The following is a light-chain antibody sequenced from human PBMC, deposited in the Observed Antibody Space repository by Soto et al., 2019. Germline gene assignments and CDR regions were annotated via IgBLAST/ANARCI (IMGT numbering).Light chain of an antibody. Sequence: EIVLTQSPGTLSLSPGERATLSCRASQSINNNYLAWYQQKRGQAPRLLIYAASSRATGIPDRFSGSGSGTDFTITISRLEPEDVAVYYCQQYGGSPRTFGQGTKVEIK. V-gene: IGKV3-20*01. CDR2: AAS. CDR1: QSINNNY. CDR3: QQYGGSPRT. J-gene: IGKJ1*01.